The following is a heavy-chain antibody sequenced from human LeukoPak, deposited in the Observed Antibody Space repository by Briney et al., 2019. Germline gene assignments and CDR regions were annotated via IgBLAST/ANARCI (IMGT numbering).Heavy chain of an antibody. CDR2: ISSSSSYI. D-gene: IGHD4-11*01. J-gene: IGHJ4*02. CDR1: GFTFSSYS. CDR3: ARETYSDYESTPNHKDY. Sequence: GGSLRLSCAASGFTFSSYSMNWVRQAPGKGLEWVSSISSSSSYIYYADSVKGRFTISRDNAKNSLYLQMNSLRAEDTAVYYCARETYSDYESTPNHKDYWGQGTLVTVSS. V-gene: IGHV3-21*01.